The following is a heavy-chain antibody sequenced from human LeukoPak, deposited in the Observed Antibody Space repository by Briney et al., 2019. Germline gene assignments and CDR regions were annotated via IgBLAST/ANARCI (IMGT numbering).Heavy chain of an antibody. CDR1: GGSISSSSYY. V-gene: IGHV4-39*01. D-gene: IGHD5-24*01. Sequence: TSETLSLTCTVSGGSISSSSYYWGWIRQPPGKGLEWIGSIYYSGSTYYNPSLKSRVTISVDTSKNQFSLKPSSVTAADTAVYYCASRDGYWYYFDYWGQGTLVTVSS. CDR2: IYYSGST. CDR3: ASRDGYWYYFDY. J-gene: IGHJ4*02.